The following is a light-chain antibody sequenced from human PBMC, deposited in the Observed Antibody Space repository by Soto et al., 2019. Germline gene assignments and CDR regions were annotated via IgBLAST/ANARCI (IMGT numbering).Light chain of an antibody. CDR2: GAS. V-gene: IGKV1-39*01. CDR3: QQSYTVPLT. CDR1: HNIVNY. Sequence: DIQMTQSPSSLSASVGDRVTITCRASHNIVNYLNWYRWKPGKAPELLIYGASSLQRGVPSRFSGSGSGTDFTLTISTLQPEDFATFYCQQSYTVPLTFGGGNKVEIK. J-gene: IGKJ4*01.